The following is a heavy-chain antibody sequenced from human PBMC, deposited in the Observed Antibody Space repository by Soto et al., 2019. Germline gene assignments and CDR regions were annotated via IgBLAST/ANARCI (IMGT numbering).Heavy chain of an antibody. D-gene: IGHD6-13*01. CDR3: ARGSSWYSDAFDI. CDR1: GFTFSSYE. CDR2: ISSSGSTI. V-gene: IGHV3-48*03. J-gene: IGHJ3*02. Sequence: LRLSCAASGFTFSSYEMNWVRQAPGKGLEWVSYISSSGSTIYYADSVKGRFTISRDNAKNSLYLQMNSLRAEDTAVYYCARGSSWYSDAFDIWGQGTMVTVSS.